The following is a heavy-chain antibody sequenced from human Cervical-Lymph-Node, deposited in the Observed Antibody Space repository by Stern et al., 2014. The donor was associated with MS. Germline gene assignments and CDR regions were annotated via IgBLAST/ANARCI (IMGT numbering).Heavy chain of an antibody. Sequence: QVQLVESGGGVVQPGRSLRLSCSASGFTFSSYGMHWVRQVPGKGLEWVALISSDGTEEFYADSVKGRFTISRDNSKKTLYLQMNGLRAEDTDVYSCAKRRDGFNYLASWGQGTLVTVSS. CDR2: ISSDGTEE. CDR3: AKRRDGFNYLAS. D-gene: IGHD5-24*01. CDR1: GFTFSSYG. J-gene: IGHJ5*01. V-gene: IGHV3-30*18.